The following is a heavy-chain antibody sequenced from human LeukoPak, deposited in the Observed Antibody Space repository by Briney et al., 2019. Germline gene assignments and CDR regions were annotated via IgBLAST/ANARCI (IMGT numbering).Heavy chain of an antibody. D-gene: IGHD3-10*01. CDR3: AKDGSGSYYTPSNFDY. CDR1: GFTFSSYG. J-gene: IGHJ4*02. Sequence: GRSLRLSCAASGFTFSSYGMHWVRQAPGKGLEWVAVISYDGSNKYYADSVKGRFTISRDNSKTTLYLQMNSLRAEDTAVYYCAKDGSGSYYTPSNFDYWGQGTLVTISS. CDR2: ISYDGSNK. V-gene: IGHV3-30*18.